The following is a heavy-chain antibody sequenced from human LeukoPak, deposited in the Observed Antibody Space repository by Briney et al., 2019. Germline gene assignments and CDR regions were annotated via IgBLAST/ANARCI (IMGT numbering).Heavy chain of an antibody. V-gene: IGHV3-23*01. Sequence: GGALRLSCAASGFTFSSYAMSWVRQVPGKRLEWVSAISSGAGTTGYADSVKGRFTISRVNSRSTIYLQMNSLRADDTAVYYCAKDLEQSYSGWSASYDAWGQGTLVIVSS. CDR3: AKDLEQSYSGWSASYDA. CDR2: ISSGAGTT. CDR1: GFTFSSYA. J-gene: IGHJ5*02. D-gene: IGHD6-19*01.